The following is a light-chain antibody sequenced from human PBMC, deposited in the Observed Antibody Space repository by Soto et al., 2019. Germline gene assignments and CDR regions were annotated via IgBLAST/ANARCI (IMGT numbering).Light chain of an antibody. CDR3: QQSDSLPLT. J-gene: IGKJ4*01. V-gene: IGKV1-5*03. CDR2: KAS. Sequence: DIQMTQSPSTLSASVGDRVSITCRASQSISGWLAWYQQKPGKAPRLLIYKASTLESGVPSRFSGSGSGTDFTFTISSLQPEDIATYYCQQSDSLPLTFGGGTKVQIK. CDR1: QSISGW.